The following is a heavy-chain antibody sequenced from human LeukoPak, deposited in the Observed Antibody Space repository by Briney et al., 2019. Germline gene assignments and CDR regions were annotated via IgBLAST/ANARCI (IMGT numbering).Heavy chain of an antibody. Sequence: SQTLSLTCTVSGGSISSGSYYWSWIRQPAGKGLEWIGRIYTSGSTNYNPSLKSRVTISVDTSKNQFSLKLSSVTAADTAVYYCARAHYGGNWFDPWGQGTLVTVSS. D-gene: IGHD4-23*01. CDR1: GGSISSGSYY. J-gene: IGHJ5*02. CDR2: IYTSGST. CDR3: ARAHYGGNWFDP. V-gene: IGHV4-61*02.